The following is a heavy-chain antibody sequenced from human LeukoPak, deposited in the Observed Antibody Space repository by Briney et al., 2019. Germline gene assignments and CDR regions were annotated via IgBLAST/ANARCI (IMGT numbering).Heavy chain of an antibody. CDR2: IKQDGSEK. J-gene: IGHJ5*02. CDR3: AKEYYYDSSGYRTQAPNWFDP. V-gene: IGHV3-7*01. CDR1: GFTFSSYW. Sequence: PGGSLRLSCAASGFTFSSYWMSWVRQALGKGLEWVANIKQDGSEKYYVDSVKGRFTISRDNAKNSLYLQMNSLRAEDTAVYYCAKEYYYDSSGYRTQAPNWFDPWGQGTLVTVSS. D-gene: IGHD3-22*01.